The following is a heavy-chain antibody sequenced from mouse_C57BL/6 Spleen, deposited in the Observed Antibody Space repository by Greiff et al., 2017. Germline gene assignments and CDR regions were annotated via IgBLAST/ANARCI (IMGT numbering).Heavy chain of an antibody. CDR1: GFTFSDYG. D-gene: IGHD2-4*01. V-gene: IGHV5-17*01. Sequence: EVKLVESGGGLVKPGGSLKLSCAASGFTFSDYGMHWVRQAPEKGLEWVAYISSGSSTIYYADTVQGGVTISRDNAKNTLFLQTTSLRSEDTAMYYCSSEDYDVAFDYWGQGTTLTVSS. J-gene: IGHJ2*01. CDR3: SSEDYDVAFDY. CDR2: ISSGSSTI.